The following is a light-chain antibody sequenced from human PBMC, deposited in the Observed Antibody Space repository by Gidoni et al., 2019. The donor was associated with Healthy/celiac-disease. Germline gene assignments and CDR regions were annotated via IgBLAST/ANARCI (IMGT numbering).Light chain of an antibody. CDR3: QQRSNWPPWT. J-gene: IGKJ1*01. V-gene: IGKV3-11*01. CDR1: QSVSSY. CDR2: DAS. Sequence: EIVLTQAQATLSLSPGETATLSCRPSQSVSSYLAWDQQKPGQTPRRLIYDASNRATGIPARFSGSGSGTDFTLTISSLEPEDVAAYYCQQRSNWPPWTFGQGTKVEIK.